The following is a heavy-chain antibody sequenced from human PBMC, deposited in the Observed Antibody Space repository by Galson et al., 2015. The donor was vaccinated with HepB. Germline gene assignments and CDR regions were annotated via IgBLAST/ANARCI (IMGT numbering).Heavy chain of an antibody. V-gene: IGHV1-46*01. Sequence: SCKAAGYALTSYYMHWVRQAPGQGLEWMGIINPSGGTTSYAQKFQGRVTMTRDTSTSTVYMYLSSLTSEDTAVYFCARDLVGYIDFWGQGTLVTVSS. CDR3: ARDLVGYIDF. CDR1: GYALTSYY. J-gene: IGHJ4*02. CDR2: INPSGGTT.